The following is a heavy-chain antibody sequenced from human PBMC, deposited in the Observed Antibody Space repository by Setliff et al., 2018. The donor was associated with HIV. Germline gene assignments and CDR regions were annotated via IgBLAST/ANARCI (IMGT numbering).Heavy chain of an antibody. CDR1: GYSLTSYS. V-gene: IGHV7-4-1*01. J-gene: IGHJ6*03. CDR2: INTNAGNP. Sequence: GASVKVSCKASGYSLTSYSINWVRQAPGQGLEWMGYINTNAGNPTYAQGFTGRFVFSVDTPVSTAYLQIFSLKTGDTAVYYCTRDHTPPPNYDFWSGQIDLRNIFYYMDVWGTGSPVTVSS. D-gene: IGHD3-3*01. CDR3: TRDHTPPPNYDFWSGQIDLRNIFYYMDV.